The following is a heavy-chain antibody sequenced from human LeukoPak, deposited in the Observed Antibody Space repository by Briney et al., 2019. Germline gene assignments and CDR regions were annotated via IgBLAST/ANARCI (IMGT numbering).Heavy chain of an antibody. V-gene: IGHV3-30*18. Sequence: PGGSLRLSCAASRFTFSTYGMYWVRQAPGKGLESVAVISYDGSNKYYADSVKGRFTISRDNSKNTLYLQMNSLRAEDTADYYCAKEGGGSYYVDYYYGMDVWGQGTTVTVSS. J-gene: IGHJ6*02. CDR2: ISYDGSNK. D-gene: IGHD1-26*01. CDR3: AKEGGGSYYVDYYYGMDV. CDR1: RFTFSTYG.